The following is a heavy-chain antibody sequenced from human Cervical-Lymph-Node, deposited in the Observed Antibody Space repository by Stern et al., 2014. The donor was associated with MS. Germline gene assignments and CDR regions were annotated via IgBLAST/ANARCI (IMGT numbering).Heavy chain of an antibody. V-gene: IGHV6-1*01. CDR2: TYYRPKWYN. CDR1: GDSVSSNSAA. CDR3: ARAHVTTVVAAFDY. J-gene: IGHJ4*02. D-gene: IGHD4-11*01. Sequence: QVQLQQSGPGLVKPSQTLSVTCAISGDSVSSNSAAWNWIRPSPSRVFEWLGRTYYRPKWYNDYAVSVKSRITIIPDTSKNQFSLQLNSVTPEDTPVYYCARAHVTTVVAAFDYWGQGTLVIVSS.